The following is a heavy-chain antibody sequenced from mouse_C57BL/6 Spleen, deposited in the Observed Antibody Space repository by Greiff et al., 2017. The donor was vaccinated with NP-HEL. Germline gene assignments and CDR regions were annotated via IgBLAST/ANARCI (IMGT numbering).Heavy chain of an antibody. V-gene: IGHV1-55*01. CDR1: GYTFTSYW. Sequence: QVQLKQPGAELVKPGASVKMSCKASGYTFTSYWITWVKPRPGQGLEWIGDIYPGSGSTNYNEKFKSKATLTVDTSSSTAYMQLSSLTSEDSAVYYCAREGGYDETGPYYFDYWGQGTTLTVSS. J-gene: IGHJ2*01. D-gene: IGHD2-2*01. CDR2: IYPGSGST. CDR3: AREGGYDETGPYYFDY.